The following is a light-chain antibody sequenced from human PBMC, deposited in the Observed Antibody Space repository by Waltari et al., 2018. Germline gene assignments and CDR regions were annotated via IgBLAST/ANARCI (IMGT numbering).Light chain of an antibody. J-gene: IGLJ3*02. CDR3: AAWDDRMNGHWV. CDR1: SSNIGDNV. Sequence: QSVLTQSPSASGTPGQRVTISCSGSSSNIGDNVVNWYQQLPGKAPKLLIYRNDQRPSGFPDRCSASKSGTSASLAISGLQSEDEADYYCAAWDDRMNGHWVFGGGTKVTVL. CDR2: RND. V-gene: IGLV1-44*01.